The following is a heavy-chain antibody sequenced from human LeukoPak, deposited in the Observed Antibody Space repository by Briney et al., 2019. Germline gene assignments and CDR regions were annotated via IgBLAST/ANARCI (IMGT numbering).Heavy chain of an antibody. CDR3: ARDNIQFDH. CDR2: IYYDGSA. CDR1: GGSISTYY. V-gene: IGHV4-59*01. D-gene: IGHD2/OR15-2a*01. J-gene: IGHJ5*02. Sequence: SETLSLTCAVSGGSISTYYWSWIRQPPGKGLEWIGYIYYDGSANYNPSLKSRVTISEDTSKNQISLKSSSVTAADTAVYYCARDNIQFDHWGQGTLVTVSS.